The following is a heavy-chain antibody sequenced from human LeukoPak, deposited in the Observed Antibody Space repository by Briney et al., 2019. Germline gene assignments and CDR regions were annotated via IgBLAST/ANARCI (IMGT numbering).Heavy chain of an antibody. CDR2: ISGSGGST. J-gene: IGHJ3*02. CDR3: ATSSIAARSAFDI. V-gene: IGHV3-23*01. CDR1: GFTFSSYA. D-gene: IGHD6-6*01. Sequence: GGSLRLSCAASGFTFSSYAMSWVRQAPGKGLEWVSAISGSGGSTYYADSVKGRFTISRDNYTLYLQMNSLRAEDTAVYYCATSSIAARSAFDIWGQGTMVTVSS.